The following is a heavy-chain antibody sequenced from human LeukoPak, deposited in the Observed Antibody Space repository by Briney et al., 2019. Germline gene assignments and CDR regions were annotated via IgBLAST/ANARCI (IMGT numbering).Heavy chain of an antibody. CDR3: ARTLRFLEWTGAPFDY. V-gene: IGHV3-48*01. D-gene: IGHD3-3*01. CDR2: ISRSSNTI. CDR1: GFTFSSYS. J-gene: IGHJ4*02. Sequence: PGGSLRLSCAASGFTFSSYSMNWVRQAPGKGLEWVSYISRSSNTIYDADSVKGRFTISRDNAKNSLYLQMNSLRAEDTAVYYCARTLRFLEWTGAPFDYWGQGTLVTVSS.